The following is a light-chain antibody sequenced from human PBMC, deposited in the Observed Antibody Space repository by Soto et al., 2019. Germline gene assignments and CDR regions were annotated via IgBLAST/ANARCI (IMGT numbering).Light chain of an antibody. CDR3: QVWETSSGHQAI. Sequence: YELTQPPSVSVAPGKTATITCGGNSFGSKSVHWYQQMPGQAPVLVISYDSDRPSVLTERFSGSNSGNTATLTISRVEPGDEDDYYCQVWETSSGHQAIFGAGTKVTVL. J-gene: IGLJ2*01. CDR1: SFGSKS. CDR2: YDS. V-gene: IGLV3-21*01.